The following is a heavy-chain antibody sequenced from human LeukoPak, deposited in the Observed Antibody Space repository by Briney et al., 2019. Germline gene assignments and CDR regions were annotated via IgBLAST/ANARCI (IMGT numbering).Heavy chain of an antibody. J-gene: IGHJ3*02. CDR1: GGSISSSSYY. CDR2: IYYSGST. D-gene: IGHD3-9*01. Sequence: PSETLSLTCTVSGGSISSSSYYWGWIRQPPGKGLEWIGSIYYSGSTYYNPSLKSRVTISVDTSKNQFSLKLSSVTAADTAVYYCARPGRYFDWLNRDAFDIWGQGTMVTVSS. V-gene: IGHV4-39*07. CDR3: ARPGRYFDWLNRDAFDI.